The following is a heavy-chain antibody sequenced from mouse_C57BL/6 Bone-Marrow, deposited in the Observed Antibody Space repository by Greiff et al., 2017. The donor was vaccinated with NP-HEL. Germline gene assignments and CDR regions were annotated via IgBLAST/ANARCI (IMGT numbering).Heavy chain of an antibody. CDR2: IHPNSGST. CDR3: ARRDDGYYLFAY. Sequence: QVQLQQPGAELVKPGASVKLSCKASGYTFTSYWMPWVKQRPRQGLEWIGMIHPNSGSTNYNEKFKSKATLTVDKSSSTAYMQLNSLTSEDSAVYYCARRDDGYYLFAYWGQGTLVTVSA. D-gene: IGHD2-3*01. J-gene: IGHJ3*01. CDR1: GYTFTSYW. V-gene: IGHV1-64*01.